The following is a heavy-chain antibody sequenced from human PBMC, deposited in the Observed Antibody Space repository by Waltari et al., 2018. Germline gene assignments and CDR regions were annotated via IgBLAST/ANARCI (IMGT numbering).Heavy chain of an antibody. D-gene: IGHD6-25*01. V-gene: IGHV3-74*01. CDR1: GFTFSSYW. J-gene: IGHJ4*02. CDR3: TRSVAQRRLGSYFDI. CDR2: IDNTGNYP. Sequence: EVRLEESGGGLVQPGGSLRLSCAASGFTFSSYWMHWVRQVPGRGLCSVSRIDNTGNYPTYADSVEGRFTISRDDAKNTLFLQMNSLRVDDTAVYYCTRSVAQRRLGSYFDIWGQGTPVTVTS.